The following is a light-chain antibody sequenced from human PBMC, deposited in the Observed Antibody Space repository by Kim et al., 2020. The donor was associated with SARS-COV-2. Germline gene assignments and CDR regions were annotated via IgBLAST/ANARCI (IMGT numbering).Light chain of an antibody. Sequence: EIVLTQSPGTLSLSPGERATLSCRASQSVSSNYLAWYQQKPGLAPRLLIYGASSRATGIPDRFSGSGSGTDFTLTISRLEPEDFAVYYCQQYCSSPQTFGQGTKVDIK. J-gene: IGKJ1*01. CDR1: QSVSSNY. CDR3: QQYCSSPQT. CDR2: GAS. V-gene: IGKV3-20*01.